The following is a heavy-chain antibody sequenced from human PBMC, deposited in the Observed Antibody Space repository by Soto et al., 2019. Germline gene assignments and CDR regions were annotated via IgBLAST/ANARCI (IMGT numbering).Heavy chain of an antibody. CDR3: ARETVTPLYYFDY. V-gene: IGHV1-69*13. Sequence: SVKVSCKASAGTFSSYAISWVRQAPGQGLEWMGGIIPIFGTANYAQKFQGRVTITADESTSTAYMELSSLRSEDTAVYYCARETVTPLYYFDYWGQGTLVTVSS. CDR1: AGTFSSYA. J-gene: IGHJ4*02. D-gene: IGHD2-21*02. CDR2: IIPIFGTA.